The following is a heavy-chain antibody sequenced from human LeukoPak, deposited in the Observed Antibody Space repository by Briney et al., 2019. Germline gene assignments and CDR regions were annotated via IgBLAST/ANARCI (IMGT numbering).Heavy chain of an antibody. D-gene: IGHD4-23*01. CDR2: ISVKGDRT. CDR1: GFTFNNYT. J-gene: IGHJ4*02. Sequence: GGSLRLSCAASGFTFNNYTMSWVRQAPGKGLEWVSTISVKGDRTYYVDSVKGRFTISRDNSNSTLFLQMNSLGAEEPAIYYCAKKGTVVTPGPHFDYWGQGILVSVSS. V-gene: IGHV3-23*01. CDR3: AKKGTVVTPGPHFDY.